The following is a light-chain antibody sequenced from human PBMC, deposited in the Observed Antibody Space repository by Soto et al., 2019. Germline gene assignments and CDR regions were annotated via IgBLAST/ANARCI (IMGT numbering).Light chain of an antibody. J-gene: IGKJ4*01. CDR3: QQYNSNPLP. CDR1: QSISSW. CDR2: DAS. Sequence: DIPRTLLPSTLPASVGDRVTITCRASQSISSWLAWYQQKPGKAPKLLIYDASSLESGVPSRFSGSGSGTEFTLTISSLQPDDFALYYCQQYNSNPLPFGGGAQVEI. V-gene: IGKV1-5*01.